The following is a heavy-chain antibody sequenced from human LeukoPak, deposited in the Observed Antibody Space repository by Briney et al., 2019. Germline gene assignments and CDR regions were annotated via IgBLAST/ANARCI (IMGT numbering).Heavy chain of an antibody. CDR1: GGSFSGYY. V-gene: IGHV4-34*01. CDR3: AREGNSGARGVKVDY. Sequence: SETLSLTCAVYGGSFSGYYWSWIRQPPGKGLEWIGEINHSGSTNYNPSLKSRVTISADTSKNQFSLKLSSVTAADTAVYYCAREGNSGARGVKVDYWGQGTLVTVSS. J-gene: IGHJ4*02. D-gene: IGHD3-10*01. CDR2: INHSGST.